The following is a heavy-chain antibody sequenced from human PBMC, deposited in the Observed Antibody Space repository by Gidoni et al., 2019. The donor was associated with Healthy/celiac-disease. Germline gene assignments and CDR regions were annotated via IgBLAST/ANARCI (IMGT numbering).Heavy chain of an antibody. CDR3: ARDHLGITGTYYYYYGMDV. D-gene: IGHD1-20*01. V-gene: IGHV3-33*01. J-gene: IGHJ6*02. CDR2: IWYAGSNN. CDR1: GCTLSSDG. Sequence: QGQLVESGGGVVQPGRARRASCAAAGCTLSSDGMHGVRPAPGKGLEGVAVIWYAGSNNYYADSVKGRFTISRDNSKNTLYLQMNSLRAEDTAVYYCARDHLGITGTYYYYYGMDVWGQGTTVTVSS.